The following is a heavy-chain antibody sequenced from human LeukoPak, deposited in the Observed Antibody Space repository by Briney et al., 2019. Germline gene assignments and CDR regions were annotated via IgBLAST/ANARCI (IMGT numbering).Heavy chain of an antibody. CDR2: VNTVSSYI. D-gene: IGHD3-22*01. CDR3: ARLRRNSDRSDFFYYYDH. V-gene: IGHV3-21*01. Sequence: GGSLRLSCAASGFTFSSYAMSWVRQAPGKGLEWVASVNTVSSYIYYADSMRGRFTIPRDNAKNSLFLQMNSLRAEDTAVYYCARLRRNSDRSDFFYYYDHWGQGTLVTVSS. J-gene: IGHJ4*02. CDR1: GFTFSSYA.